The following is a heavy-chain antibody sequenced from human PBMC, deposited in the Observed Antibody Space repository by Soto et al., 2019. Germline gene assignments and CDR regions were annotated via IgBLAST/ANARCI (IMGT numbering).Heavy chain of an antibody. J-gene: IGHJ6*03. V-gene: IGHV4-59*01. Sequence: PETLCLPCTGSGGSISSYYWSWIRQPPGKGLEWIGYIYYSGSTNYNPSLKSRVTISVDTSKNQFSLKLSSVTAADTAVYYCARERYQLLDGYSYYYMDVWGKGPTVT. CDR2: IYYSGST. D-gene: IGHD2-2*01. CDR3: ARERYQLLDGYSYYYMDV. CDR1: GGSISSYY.